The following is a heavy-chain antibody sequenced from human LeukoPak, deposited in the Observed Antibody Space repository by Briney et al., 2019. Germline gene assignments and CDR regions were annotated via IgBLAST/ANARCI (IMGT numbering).Heavy chain of an antibody. CDR3: ARDGNYDILTGAVYYYYYYGMDV. J-gene: IGHJ6*02. CDR1: GGSISSSSYY. V-gene: IGHV4-39*07. Sequence: SETLSLTCTVSGGSISSSSYYWGWIRQPPGKGLEWIGSIYYSGSTYYNPSLKSRVTISVDTSKNQFSLKLSSVTAADTAVYYCARDGNYDILTGAVYYYYYYGMDVWGQGTTVTVSS. CDR2: IYYSGST. D-gene: IGHD3-9*01.